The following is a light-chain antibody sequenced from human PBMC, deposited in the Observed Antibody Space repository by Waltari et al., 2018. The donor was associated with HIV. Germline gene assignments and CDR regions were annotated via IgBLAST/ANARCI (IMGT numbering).Light chain of an antibody. V-gene: IGKV1-5*03. CDR2: KAS. Sequence: DIQMTQSPSTLSESVGDRVTITCRDSQSISSWLAWYQQKPGKAPKLLIYKASSIESGVPSRFSGSGSGTEFTLTISSLQPDDFATYYCQQYNSCPYSFGQGTKLEIK. CDR1: QSISSW. CDR3: QQYNSCPYS. J-gene: IGKJ2*03.